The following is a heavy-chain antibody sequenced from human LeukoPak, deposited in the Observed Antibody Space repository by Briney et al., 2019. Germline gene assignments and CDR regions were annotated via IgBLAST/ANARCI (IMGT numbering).Heavy chain of an antibody. V-gene: IGHV3-23*01. CDR3: AKRIAAAGTYYGMDV. CDR1: GFTFSDYA. D-gene: IGHD6-13*01. Sequence: GGSLRLSCAASGFTFSDYAMSWVRQAPEKGLEWVSAISGSGGSTYYADSVKGRFTIPRDNSKNTLYLQMNSLRAEGTAVYYCAKRIAAAGTYYGMDVWGQGTTVTVSS. CDR2: ISGSGGST. J-gene: IGHJ6*02.